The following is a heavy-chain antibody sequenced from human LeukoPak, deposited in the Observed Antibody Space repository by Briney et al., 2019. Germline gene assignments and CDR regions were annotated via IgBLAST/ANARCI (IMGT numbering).Heavy chain of an antibody. V-gene: IGHV1-46*01. CDR3: ARAKTPLFDY. J-gene: IGHJ4*02. CDR2: INPVGGHT. Sequence: ASVKVSCRASGYTFSSDYMNWVRQAPGQGLEWMGMINPVGGHTTYAQKFQGRVTMTRDTSTTTVYMELSSLRFEDTAVYYCARAKTPLFDYWAQGTLVTVSS. CDR1: GYTFSSDY.